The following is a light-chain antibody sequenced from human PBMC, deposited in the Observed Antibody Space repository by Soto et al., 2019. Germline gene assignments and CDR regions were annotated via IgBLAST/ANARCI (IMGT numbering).Light chain of an antibody. CDR1: QSVSSY. CDR3: QQYGGSPYT. CDR2: DAS. Sequence: EVVLTQSPATLSLSPGERATLSCRASQSVSSYLAWYQQKAGQAPRLLIYDASNRATGIPARFSGRGSGTDFTLTISRLEPEDFAVYYCQQYGGSPYTFGLGTKVEIK. J-gene: IGKJ2*01. V-gene: IGKV3-11*01.